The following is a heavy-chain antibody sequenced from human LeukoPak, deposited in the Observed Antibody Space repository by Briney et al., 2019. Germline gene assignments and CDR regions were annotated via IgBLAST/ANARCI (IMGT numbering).Heavy chain of an antibody. CDR3: AKDLDSLTSGYGAGAFDI. V-gene: IGHV3-9*03. CDR2: ISWNSGSI. J-gene: IGHJ3*02. CDR1: GFTFDDYA. Sequence: QSGGSLRLSCAASGFTFDDYAMHWVRQAPGKGLEWVSGISWNSGSIGYADSVKGRFTISRDNAKNSLYLQMNSLRAEDMALYYCAKDLDSLTSGYGAGAFDIWGQGTMVTVSS. D-gene: IGHD3-22*01.